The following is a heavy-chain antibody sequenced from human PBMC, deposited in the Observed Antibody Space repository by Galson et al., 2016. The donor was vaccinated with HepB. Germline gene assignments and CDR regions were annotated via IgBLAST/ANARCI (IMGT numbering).Heavy chain of an antibody. CDR2: VYHTGST. Sequence: ETLSLTCTVSGDSMSSSSHYWGWIRQPPGKGLEWIGNVYHTGSTYYNSSLKSRVTISIDTSQNRFSLQLTSVTVADTAVYFCARGFFIDYWGQGILVTVSP. V-gene: IGHV4-39*07. CDR1: GDSMSSSSHY. CDR3: ARGFFIDY. J-gene: IGHJ4*02. D-gene: IGHD3-10*01.